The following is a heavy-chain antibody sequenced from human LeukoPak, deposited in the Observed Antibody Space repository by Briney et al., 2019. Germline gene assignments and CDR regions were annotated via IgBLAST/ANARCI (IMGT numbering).Heavy chain of an antibody. CDR1: GYTFTSYG. J-gene: IGHJ4*02. CDR2: ISAYNGNT. Sequence: ASVKVSCKASGYTFTSYGISWVRQAPGQGLEWMGWISAYNGNTNYAQKFQGRVTITADESTSTAYMELSSLRSEDTAVYYCARTLYYDFWSGYQRISLYFDYWGQGTLVTVSS. CDR3: ARTLYYDFWSGYQRISLYFDY. V-gene: IGHV1-18*01. D-gene: IGHD3-3*01.